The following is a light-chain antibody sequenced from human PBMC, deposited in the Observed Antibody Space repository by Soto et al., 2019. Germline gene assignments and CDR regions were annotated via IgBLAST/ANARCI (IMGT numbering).Light chain of an antibody. CDR2: DAS. V-gene: IGKV1-39*01. CDR3: QQSYSTPGT. J-gene: IGKJ1*01. Sequence: IQMTQSPSSQSASVGDRVTITCRASQNINNYLNWYQQKPGRAPKLLIYDASNLQSGVPSRFSGSGSGTDITLTISSLQPEDFATYYCQQSYSTPGTFGQGTKVDIK. CDR1: QNINNY.